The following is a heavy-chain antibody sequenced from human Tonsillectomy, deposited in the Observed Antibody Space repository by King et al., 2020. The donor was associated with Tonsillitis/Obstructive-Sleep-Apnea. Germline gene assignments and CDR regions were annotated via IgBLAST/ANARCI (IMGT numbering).Heavy chain of an antibody. CDR1: GNNFSNYW. D-gene: IGHD4-23*01. CDR2: IYPGDSDT. CDR3: ARSMTTVVNDAFEI. Sequence: QLVQSGAEVKKPGESLKLSCKGSGNNFSNYWIGWVRQMPGKGLEWMGIIYPGDSDTRYSPSFEGQVTISVDKSISAAYLQWSSLKASDTAMYYCARSMTTVVNDAFEIWGQGTMVTVSS. J-gene: IGHJ3*02. V-gene: IGHV5-51*01.